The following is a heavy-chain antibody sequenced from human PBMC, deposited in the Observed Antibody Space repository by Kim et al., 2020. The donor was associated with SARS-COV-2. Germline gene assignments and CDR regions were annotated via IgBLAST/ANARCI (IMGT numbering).Heavy chain of an antibody. CDR1: GGSFSGYY. J-gene: IGHJ5*02. CDR3: ARLGIIAVAGTRAGWFDP. Sequence: SETLSLTCAVYGGSFSGYYWSWIRQPPGKGLEWIGEINHSGSTNYHPSLKSRVTISVDTSKNQFSLKLSSVTAADTAVYYCARLGIIAVAGTRAGWFDP. V-gene: IGHV4-34*01. D-gene: IGHD6-19*01. CDR2: INHSGST.